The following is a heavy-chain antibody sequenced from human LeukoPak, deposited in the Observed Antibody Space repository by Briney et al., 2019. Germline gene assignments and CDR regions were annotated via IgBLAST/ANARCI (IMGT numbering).Heavy chain of an antibody. D-gene: IGHD4-17*01. CDR1: GYTFTGYY. J-gene: IGHJ4*02. Sequence: ASVKVSCKASGYTFTGYYMHWVRQAPGQGLEWMGRINPNSGGTNYAQKLQGRVTMTTDTSTSTAYMELRSLRSDDTAVYYCARDYVGHDYGDHGESDYWGQGTLVTVSS. CDR2: INPNSGGT. V-gene: IGHV1-2*06. CDR3: ARDYVGHDYGDHGESDY.